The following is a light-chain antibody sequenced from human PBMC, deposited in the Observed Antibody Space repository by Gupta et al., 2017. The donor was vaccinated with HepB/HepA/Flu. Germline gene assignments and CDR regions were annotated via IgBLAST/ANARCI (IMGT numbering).Light chain of an antibody. CDR3: QSYDSRLSGYV. J-gene: IGLJ1*01. V-gene: IGLV1-40*01. Sequence: QSVLTQPPSVSGAPGQRVTISCTGSSSNIGAGYDVHWYQQLPGTAPKLLIYGNSNRPSGVPDRFSGSKSGTSASLAITGLQAEDEADYYCQSYDSRLSGYVFRTGTKVTVL. CDR2: GNS. CDR1: SSNIGAGYD.